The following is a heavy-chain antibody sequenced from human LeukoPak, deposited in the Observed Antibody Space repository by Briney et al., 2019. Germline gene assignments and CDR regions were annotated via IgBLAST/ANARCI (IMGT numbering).Heavy chain of an antibody. J-gene: IGHJ4*02. Sequence: ASVKVSCKASGYTFIGYYLHWVRQAPGQGLEFMGHINPDSGATTYAQKFQGRVTMTRDTSISTAYMELSSLTSDDTAVYYCARNDRGPGMGYWGQGTLVTVSS. CDR3: ARNDRGPGMGY. D-gene: IGHD3-10*01. CDR1: GYTFIGYY. V-gene: IGHV1-2*06. CDR2: INPDSGAT.